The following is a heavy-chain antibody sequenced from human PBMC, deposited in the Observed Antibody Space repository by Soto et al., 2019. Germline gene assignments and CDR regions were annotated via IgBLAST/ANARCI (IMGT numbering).Heavy chain of an antibody. CDR2: MNPNSGNT. CDR1: GYTFTSYD. J-gene: IGHJ6*03. Sequence: QVQLVQSGAEVKTPGASVKVSCKASGYTFTSYDINWVRQATGQGLEWMGWMNPNSGNTGYAQKFQGRVTMTRNTSISTAYMELSSLRSEDTAVYYCARGRITGTKFYYYMDVWGKGTTVTVSS. D-gene: IGHD1-7*01. V-gene: IGHV1-8*01. CDR3: ARGRITGTKFYYYMDV.